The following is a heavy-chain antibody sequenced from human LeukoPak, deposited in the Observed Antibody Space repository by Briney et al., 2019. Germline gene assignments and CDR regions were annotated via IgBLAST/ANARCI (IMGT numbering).Heavy chain of an antibody. CDR2: MNPNTGNT. CDR3: ARFGGGATKDDRLDY. Sequence: GASVKVSCKASGYIFTTYDINWVRLAPGQGLEWVAWMNPNTGNTGFAQKFQGRVTVSRNTDISTAYMELNSLRSEDTAVYYCARFGGGATKDDRLDYWGQGTLVTVSS. CDR1: GYIFTTYD. D-gene: IGHD3-16*01. J-gene: IGHJ4*02. V-gene: IGHV1-8*03.